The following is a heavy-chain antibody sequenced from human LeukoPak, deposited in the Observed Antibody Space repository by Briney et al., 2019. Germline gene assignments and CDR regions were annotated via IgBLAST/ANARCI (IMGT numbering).Heavy chain of an antibody. Sequence: SETLSLTCAVSGGSISSSNWWSWVRQPPGKGLEWIGEIYHSGSTNYNPSLKSRVTISVDTSKNQISLKVRSATAADTAVYYCARVGGESFRMDVWGKGTTVTVSS. CDR2: IYHSGST. D-gene: IGHD1-26*01. CDR3: ARVGGESFRMDV. V-gene: IGHV4-4*02. CDR1: GGSISSSNW. J-gene: IGHJ6*04.